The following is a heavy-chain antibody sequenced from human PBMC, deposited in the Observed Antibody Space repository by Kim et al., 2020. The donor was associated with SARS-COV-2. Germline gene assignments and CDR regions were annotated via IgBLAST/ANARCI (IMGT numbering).Heavy chain of an antibody. CDR2: INTNTGNP. D-gene: IGHD3-22*01. J-gene: IGHJ3*02. Sequence: ASVKVSCKASGYTFTSYAMNWVRQAPGQGLEWMGWINTNTGNPTYAQGFTGRFVFSLDTSVSTAYLQISSLKAEDTAVYYCASEMIYDSSGYYYADAFDMWGQGTMVTVSS. CDR1: GYTFTSYA. CDR3: ASEMIYDSSGYYYADAFDM. V-gene: IGHV7-4-1*02.